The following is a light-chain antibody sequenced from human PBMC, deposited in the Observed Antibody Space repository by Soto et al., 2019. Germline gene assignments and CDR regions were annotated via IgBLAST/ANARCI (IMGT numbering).Light chain of an antibody. Sequence: DIQMTQSPSSLSATVGDRVPITCRASQDISNYLAWHQQKPGKVPKLLIYAASTLQPGVPSRFSGSGSGTDFTLTISSLQPEDVATYYCQKYNGAPPETFGPGTKVDIK. V-gene: IGKV1-27*01. J-gene: IGKJ3*01. CDR2: AAS. CDR3: QKYNGAPPET. CDR1: QDISNY.